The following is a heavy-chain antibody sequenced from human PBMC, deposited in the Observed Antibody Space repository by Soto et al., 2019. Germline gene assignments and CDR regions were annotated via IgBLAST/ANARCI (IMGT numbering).Heavy chain of an antibody. CDR2: IIPIFGTA. D-gene: IGHD6-6*01. Sequence: QVQLVQSGAEVKKPGSSVKVSCKASGGTFSSYAISWVRQAPGQGLEWMGGIIPIFGTANYAQKFQGRVTITADESTSTDYMELSSLRSEDTAVYYCARVGTIAARRGNAFDIWGQGTMVTVSS. CDR3: ARVGTIAARRGNAFDI. CDR1: GGTFSSYA. V-gene: IGHV1-69*01. J-gene: IGHJ3*02.